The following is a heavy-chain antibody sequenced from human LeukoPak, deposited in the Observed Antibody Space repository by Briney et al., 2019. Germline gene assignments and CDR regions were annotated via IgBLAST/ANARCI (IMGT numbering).Heavy chain of an antibody. D-gene: IGHD6-19*01. J-gene: IGHJ3*02. CDR3: ARVGAVAGGFDI. CDR1: GFIFSSYS. CDR2: IKSDGSST. V-gene: IGHV3-74*01. Sequence: PGGSLRLSCAASGFIFSSYSMHWVRQAPGKGLVWVSRIKSDGSSTSYADSVKGRFTISRDNAKNTLHLQMNSLRAEDTAVYYCARVGAVAGGFDIWGQGTMVTVSS.